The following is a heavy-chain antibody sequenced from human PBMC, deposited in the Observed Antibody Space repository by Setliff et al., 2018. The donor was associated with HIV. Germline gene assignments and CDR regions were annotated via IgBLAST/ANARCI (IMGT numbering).Heavy chain of an antibody. CDR2: IVPILGIA. V-gene: IGHV1-69*10. D-gene: IGHD3-10*01. J-gene: IGHJ5*02. CDR1: GGTFTNSA. CDR3: AKETSGTAWLDP. Sequence: SVKVSCKASGGTFTNSAIGWVRQAPGQGLEWMGAIVPILGIANSAQKFQDRVTVIRDTSTSTVYMELSSLRYDDTAVYYCAKETSGTAWLDPWGQGTQVTVSS.